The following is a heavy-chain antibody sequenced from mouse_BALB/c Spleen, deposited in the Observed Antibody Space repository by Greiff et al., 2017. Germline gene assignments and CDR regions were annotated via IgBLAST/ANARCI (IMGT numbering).Heavy chain of an antibody. V-gene: IGHV3-2*02. CDR2: ISYSGST. CDR3: ARSRPYYDYDDAMDY. CDR1: GYSITSDYA. J-gene: IGHJ4*01. Sequence: DVQLQESGPGLVKPSQSLSLTCTVTGYSITSDYAWNWIRQFPGNKLEWMGYISYSGSTSYNPSLKSRISITRDTSKNQFFLQLNSVTTEDTATYYCARSRPYYDYDDAMDYWGQGTSVTVSS. D-gene: IGHD2-4*01.